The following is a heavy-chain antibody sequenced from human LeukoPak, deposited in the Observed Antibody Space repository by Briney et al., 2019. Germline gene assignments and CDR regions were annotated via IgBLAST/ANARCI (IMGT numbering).Heavy chain of an antibody. J-gene: IGHJ4*02. CDR3: ARADYYGSSAYPY. CDR1: GGSISSGNYY. V-gene: IGHV4-31*03. CDR2: IYYSGTT. D-gene: IGHD3-22*01. Sequence: PSETLSLTCTVSGGSISSGNYYWSWIRQHPGKGLEWFGYIYYSGTTFYNPSLKSRVTISIDTSKNQFSLKLTSVTAADTAVYYCARADYYGSSAYPYWGQGTLVTVSS.